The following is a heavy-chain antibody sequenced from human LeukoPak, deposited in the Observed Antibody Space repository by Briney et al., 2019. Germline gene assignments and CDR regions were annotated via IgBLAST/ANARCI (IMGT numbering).Heavy chain of an antibody. V-gene: IGHV4-34*01. D-gene: IGHD3-10*01. CDR3: ATPESGSGSYYKRTFDY. CDR2: INHSGST. CDR1: GGSFSGYY. Sequence: SETLSLTCAVYGGSFSGYYWSWIRQPPGKGLEWIGEINHSGSTNYNPSLKSRVTISVDTSKNQLSLKLSSVTAADTAVYYCATPESGSGSYYKRTFDYWGQGTLVTVSS. J-gene: IGHJ4*02.